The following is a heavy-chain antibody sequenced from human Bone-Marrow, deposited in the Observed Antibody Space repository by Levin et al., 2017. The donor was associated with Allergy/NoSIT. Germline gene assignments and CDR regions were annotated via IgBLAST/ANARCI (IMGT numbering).Heavy chain of an antibody. D-gene: IGHD5-12*01. J-gene: IGHJ4*02. CDR3: TRDNGRLPHQY. V-gene: IGHV3-23*01. Sequence: LSLTCAASGFGFGSSAMSWVRQTPGKGLEWVSTNSGNGAKTYYADSVQGRFTISKDFSTNTLYLQMSILRDEDTAVYFCTRDNGRLPHQYWGQGTLVTVSS. CDR1: GFGFGSSA. CDR2: NSGNGAKT.